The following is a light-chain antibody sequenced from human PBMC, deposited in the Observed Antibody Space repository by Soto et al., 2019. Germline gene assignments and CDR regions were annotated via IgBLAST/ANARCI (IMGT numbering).Light chain of an antibody. CDR2: DAS. CDR3: QQRSQCLPIT. CDR1: QSISTY. J-gene: IGKJ5*01. Sequence: EILLKLSPFTLSLSKKQRASLSCIASQSISTYLAWYQVKPGQAPRLLIYDASSRATGVPARFSGSGSGTDFSLTISSLEPEDVAVYYCQQRSQCLPITFGQGARLEIK. V-gene: IGKV3-11*01.